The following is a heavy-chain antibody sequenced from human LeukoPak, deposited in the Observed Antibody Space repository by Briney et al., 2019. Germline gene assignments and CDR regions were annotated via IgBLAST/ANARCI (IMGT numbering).Heavy chain of an antibody. CDR1: GGSISSGSYY. D-gene: IGHD6-6*01. CDR3: ARVGRGSYSSSPILGYYFDY. V-gene: IGHV4-61*02. J-gene: IGHJ4*02. Sequence: PSETLSLTCTVSGGSISSGSYYWSWIRQPAGKGLEWIGRIYTSGSTNYNPSLKSRVTISVDTSKNQFSLKLSSVTAADTAVYYCARVGRGSYSSSPILGYYFDYWGQGTLVTVSS. CDR2: IYTSGST.